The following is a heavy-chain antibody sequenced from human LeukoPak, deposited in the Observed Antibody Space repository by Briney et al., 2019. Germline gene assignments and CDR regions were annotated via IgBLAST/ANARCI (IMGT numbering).Heavy chain of an antibody. D-gene: IGHD4-17*01. CDR1: GFTFRTYA. Sequence: GGSLRLSCAVSGFTFRTYAMIWVRQAPGKGLEWVSSISGSGDSTYYADSVKGRFTISRDNSKITIYLQMTSLRAEDTAVYYCVRLGGYTVTTADGFNIWGQGTMVTVSS. CDR2: ISGSGDST. J-gene: IGHJ3*02. V-gene: IGHV3-23*01. CDR3: VRLGGYTVTTADGFNI.